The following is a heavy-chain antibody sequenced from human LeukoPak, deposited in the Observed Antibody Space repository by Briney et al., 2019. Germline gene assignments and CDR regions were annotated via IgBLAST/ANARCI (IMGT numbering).Heavy chain of an antibody. CDR2: IRYDGSNK. D-gene: IGHD3-22*01. J-gene: IGHJ5*02. CDR3: AKDLDYYDSSGYYS. V-gene: IGHV3-30*02. Sequence: GGSLRLSCAASGFTFSSYGMHWVRQAPGKGLEWVAFIRYDGSNKYYADSVKGRFTISRDNSKNTLYLQMNSLRAEDTAVYYCAKDLDYYDSSGYYSWGQGTLVTVSS. CDR1: GFTFSSYG.